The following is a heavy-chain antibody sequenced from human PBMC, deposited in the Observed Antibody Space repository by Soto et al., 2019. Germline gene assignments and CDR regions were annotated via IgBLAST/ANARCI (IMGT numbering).Heavy chain of an antibody. CDR2: IIPIFGTA. CDR3: ARGPRPLGYCSSTSCYVGSAFDI. CDR1: GGTFSSYA. V-gene: IGHV1-69*13. Sequence: SVKVSCKASGGTFSSYAISWVRQAPGRGLEWMGGIIPIFGTANYAQKFQGRVTITADESTSTAYMELSSLRSEDTAVYYCARGPRPLGYCSSTSCYVGSAFDIWGQGTMVTVSS. J-gene: IGHJ3*02. D-gene: IGHD2-2*01.